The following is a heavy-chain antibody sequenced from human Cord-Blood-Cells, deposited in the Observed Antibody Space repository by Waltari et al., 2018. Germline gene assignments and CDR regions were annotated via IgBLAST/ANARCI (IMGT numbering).Heavy chain of an antibody. CDR1: GGTFSSYH. J-gene: IGHJ6*03. V-gene: IGHV1-69*01. CDR2: IIPIFGTA. D-gene: IGHD1-1*01. CDR3: ARDPGLEPPTYYMDV. Sequence: QVQLVQSGAEVKKPGSSVKVSCKASGGTFSSYHISWVRSAPGQGLEWMGGIIPIFGTANYAQKFQGRVTITADESTSTAYMELSSLRSEDTAVYYCARDPGLEPPTYYMDVWGKGTTVTVSS.